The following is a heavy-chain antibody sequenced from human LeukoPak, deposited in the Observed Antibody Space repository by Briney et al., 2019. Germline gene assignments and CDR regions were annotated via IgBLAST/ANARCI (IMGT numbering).Heavy chain of an antibody. CDR2: ISSSSSYI. J-gene: IGHJ4*02. CDR1: GFTFSSYS. Sequence: GGSLRLSCAASGFTFSSYSMNWVRQAPGKGLEWLSSISSSSSYIYYADSVKGRFTISRDNAKNSLYLQMNSLRAEDTAVYYCAGRYCTNGVCPYYFDYWGQGTLVTVSS. CDR3: AGRYCTNGVCPYYFDY. V-gene: IGHV3-21*01. D-gene: IGHD2-8*01.